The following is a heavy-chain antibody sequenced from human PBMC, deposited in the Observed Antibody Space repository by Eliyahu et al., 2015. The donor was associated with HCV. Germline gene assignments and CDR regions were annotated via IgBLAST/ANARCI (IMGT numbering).Heavy chain of an antibody. V-gene: IGHV1-69*01. Sequence: QVQLVQSGAEVKKPGSSVKVSCKASGGTFSTYGISWVRQAPGQGLEWMGGIIPIFGTANYAQKFKSRVAITADESTNTAYMELSSLRSEDTAVYYCAREWGSSTVVTPFLVYWGQGTLVTVSS. D-gene: IGHD4-23*01. J-gene: IGHJ4*02. CDR3: AREWGSSTVVTPFLVY. CDR2: IIPIFGTA. CDR1: GGTFSTYG.